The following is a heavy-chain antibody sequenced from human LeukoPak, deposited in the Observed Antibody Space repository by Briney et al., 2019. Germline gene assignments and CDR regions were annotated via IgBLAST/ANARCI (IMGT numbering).Heavy chain of an antibody. Sequence: ASVKVSCKTSGYTFTGYYMHWVRQAPGQGLEWMGWINPNSGGTNYPQKFQGRVTMTRDTSITTAYMELSSLRSDETAGYYCARAGVRYYYDSSCYYLDFDFWGQGTLVTVSS. CDR2: INPNSGGT. V-gene: IGHV1-2*02. J-gene: IGHJ4*02. CDR3: ARAGVRYYYDSSCYYLDFDF. D-gene: IGHD3-22*01. CDR1: GYTFTGYY.